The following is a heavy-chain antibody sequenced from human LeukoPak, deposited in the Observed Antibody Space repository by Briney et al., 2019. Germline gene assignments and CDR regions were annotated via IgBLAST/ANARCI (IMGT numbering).Heavy chain of an antibody. CDR2: INHSGST. CDR1: GGSFSGYY. Sequence: ASETLSLTCAVYGGSFSGYYWSWIRQPPGKGLEWIGEINHSGSTNYNPSLKSRVTISVDTSKNQFSLKLSSVTAADTAVYYRARHYGYQQWLQIDEHYFDYWGQGTLVTVSS. V-gene: IGHV4-34*01. CDR3: ARHYGYQQWLQIDEHYFDY. D-gene: IGHD6-19*01. J-gene: IGHJ4*02.